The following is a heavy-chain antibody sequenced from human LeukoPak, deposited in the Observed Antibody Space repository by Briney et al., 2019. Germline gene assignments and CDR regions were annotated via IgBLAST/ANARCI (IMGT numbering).Heavy chain of an antibody. Sequence: PSETLSLTCTVSGGSFSGYYWSWIRQPPGKGLEWIGYIYYSGNTNYYPSLKSRVTISVDTSKNQFSLKLSSVTAADTAVYYCARIGHEDYYFDYWGQGTLVTVSS. J-gene: IGHJ4*02. V-gene: IGHV4-59*01. CDR3: ARIGHEDYYFDY. CDR2: IYYSGNT. CDR1: GGSFSGYY.